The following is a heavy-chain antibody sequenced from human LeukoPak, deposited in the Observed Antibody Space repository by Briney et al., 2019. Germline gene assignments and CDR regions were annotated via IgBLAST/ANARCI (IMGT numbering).Heavy chain of an antibody. V-gene: IGHV1-18*01. CDR1: GYTFTSYG. CDR2: ISAYNGNT. CDR3: ARDSKPHYYDSSGWVPDY. D-gene: IGHD3-22*01. J-gene: IGHJ4*02. Sequence: ASVKVSCKASGYTFTSYGISWVRQAPGQGLEWMGWISAYNGNTNYAQKLQGRVTMTTDTSTSTAYMELRSLRSDDTAVYYCARDSKPHYYDSSGWVPDYWGQGTLVTVSS.